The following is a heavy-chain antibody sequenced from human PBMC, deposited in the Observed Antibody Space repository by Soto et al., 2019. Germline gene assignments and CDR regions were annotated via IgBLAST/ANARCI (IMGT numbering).Heavy chain of an antibody. D-gene: IGHD6-19*01. CDR3: ARDREAGYNFYYGMDV. J-gene: IGHJ6*02. Sequence: PSETLSLTCSVSGADINTYSWTWIRQPAGKGLEWIGRIYTNASINYHPSLRGRVTLSVDTSTNQVSLKLASVTAADTAVYYCARDREAGYNFYYGMDVWGQGATVTVSS. CDR1: GADINTYS. CDR2: IYTNASI. V-gene: IGHV4-4*07.